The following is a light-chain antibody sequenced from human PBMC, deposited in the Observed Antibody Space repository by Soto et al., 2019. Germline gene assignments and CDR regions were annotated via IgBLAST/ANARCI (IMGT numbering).Light chain of an antibody. V-gene: IGKV1-39*01. CDR1: QNVNRY. Sequence: IQLTQSPSSLSASVGDRVTITCRTSQNVNRYLNWYQEQPGKAPKLLIYAASILQSGVPSRFSGSGSGTDFPLAISRLHPEDFTTYYCQQSYGIPQTFGPGTKVEIK. CDR3: QQSYGIPQT. J-gene: IGKJ1*01. CDR2: AAS.